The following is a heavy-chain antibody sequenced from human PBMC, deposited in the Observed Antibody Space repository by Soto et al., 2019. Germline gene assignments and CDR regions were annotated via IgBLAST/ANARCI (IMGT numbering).Heavy chain of an antibody. V-gene: IGHV4-4*02. J-gene: IGHJ6*03. CDR2: IYHSGST. CDR1: SGSISSSNW. D-gene: IGHD3-10*01. Sequence: TLSLTCAVSSGSISSSNWWSWVRQPPEKGLEWIGEIYHSGSTNYNPSLKSRVTISVDKSKNQFSLKLSSVTAADTAVYYCARAGSEKHDYYYYYMDVWGKGTTVTVSS. CDR3: ARAGSEKHDYYYYYMDV.